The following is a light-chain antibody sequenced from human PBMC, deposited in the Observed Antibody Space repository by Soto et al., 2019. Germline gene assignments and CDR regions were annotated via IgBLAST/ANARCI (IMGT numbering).Light chain of an antibody. J-gene: IGLJ2*01. V-gene: IGLV2-11*01. Sequence: QSALTQPRSVSGSPGQSVTISCTGTSSDVGGYNYVSWYQQHPGKAPKLMIYDVSKWPSGVPDRFSGSKSGNTASLTISGLQAEYEADYYRCSYAGSYTVVFGGGTKLTVL. CDR1: SSDVGGYNY. CDR2: DVS. CDR3: CSYAGSYTVV.